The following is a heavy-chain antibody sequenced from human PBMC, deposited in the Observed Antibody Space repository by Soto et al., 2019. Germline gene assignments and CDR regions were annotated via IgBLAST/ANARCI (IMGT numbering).Heavy chain of an antibody. CDR3: ARHGIAAAAIQGIDY. D-gene: IGHD6-13*01. CDR2: IYYSGST. J-gene: IGHJ4*02. V-gene: IGHV4-59*01. CDR1: GGSISSYY. Sequence: SETLSLTCTVSGGSISSYYWSWIRQPPGKGLEWIGYIYYSGSTNYNPSLKSRDTISVDTSKNQFSLKLSSVTAADTAVYYCARHGIAAAAIQGIDYWGQGTLVTVSS.